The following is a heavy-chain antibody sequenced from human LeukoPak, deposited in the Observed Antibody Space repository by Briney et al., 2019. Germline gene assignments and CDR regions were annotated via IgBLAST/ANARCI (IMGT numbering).Heavy chain of an antibody. CDR1: GFTFSSYV. D-gene: IGHD2-15*01. CDR3: ARDAAYCSGGSCYSSGPDY. Sequence: GGSLRLSCAASGFTFSSYVMHWVRQAPGKGLEWVAVIWYDGSNKYYADSVKGRFTISRDNSKNTLYLQMNSLRAEDTAVYYCARDAAYCSGGSCYSSGPDYWGQGTLVTVSS. CDR2: IWYDGSNK. J-gene: IGHJ4*02. V-gene: IGHV3-33*01.